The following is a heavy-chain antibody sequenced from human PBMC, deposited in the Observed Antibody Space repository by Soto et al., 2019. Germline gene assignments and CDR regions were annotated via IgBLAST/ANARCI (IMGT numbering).Heavy chain of an antibody. D-gene: IGHD3-3*01. CDR1: GGTFSSYA. Sequence: QVQLVQSGAEVKKPGSSVKVSCKASGGTFSSYAISWVRQAPGQGLEWMGGIIPIFGTANYAQKFQGRVTITADESTSTAYMELSSLRSEDTAVYYCARGNYDYRNPKDWYFDLWGRGTLVTVSS. CDR3: ARGNYDYRNPKDWYFDL. CDR2: IIPIFGTA. J-gene: IGHJ2*01. V-gene: IGHV1-69*12.